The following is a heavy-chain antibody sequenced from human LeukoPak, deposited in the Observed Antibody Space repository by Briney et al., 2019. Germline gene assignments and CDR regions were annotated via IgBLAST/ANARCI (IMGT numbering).Heavy chain of an antibody. CDR2: INHSGST. CDR1: GGSFSGYY. Sequence: SETLSLTCAGYGGSFSGYYWSWIRQPPGKGLEWIGEINHSGSTNYNPSLKSRVTISVDTSKNQFSLKLSSVTAADTAVYYCARTGRGIAAAGTPFDYWGQGTLVTVSS. J-gene: IGHJ4*02. CDR3: ARTGRGIAAAGTPFDY. V-gene: IGHV4-34*01. D-gene: IGHD6-13*01.